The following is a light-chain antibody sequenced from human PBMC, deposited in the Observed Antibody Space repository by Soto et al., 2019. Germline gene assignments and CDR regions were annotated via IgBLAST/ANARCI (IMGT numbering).Light chain of an antibody. Sequence: QSVLTQPASVSGSPGQSITISCTGTSSDIGTYNYVSWYQQHPGKAPKVIIYEVSNRPSGVSNRFSGSKSGNTASLTISGLQAEDEADYSCSSYTVTSVTLYVFGTGTKVTVL. J-gene: IGLJ1*01. V-gene: IGLV2-14*01. CDR3: SSYTVTSVTLYV. CDR1: SSDIGTYNY. CDR2: EVS.